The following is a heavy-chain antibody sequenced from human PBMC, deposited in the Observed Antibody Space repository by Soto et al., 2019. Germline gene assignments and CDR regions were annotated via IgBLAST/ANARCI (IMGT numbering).Heavy chain of an antibody. CDR2: INSDGSNT. CDR3: ARPYFGSGVRRSLAS. Sequence: PGWSLRLSCAASVFTFTSSWMHWVRQAPGKGLLWVSHINSDGSNTDYAGSVKGRFIISRDNAKNTLYLQMNSLTAEDTAVYYCARPYFGSGVRRSLASWGQGTLVTVSS. V-gene: IGHV3-74*01. CDR1: VFTFTSSW. D-gene: IGHD3-10*01. J-gene: IGHJ4*02.